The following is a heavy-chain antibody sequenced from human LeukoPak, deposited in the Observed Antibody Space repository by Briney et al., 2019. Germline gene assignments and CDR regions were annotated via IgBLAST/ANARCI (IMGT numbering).Heavy chain of an antibody. CDR1: GGSISSYY. CDR2: IYYSGST. CDR3: ARGLWFGDENPPYFDY. D-gene: IGHD3-10*01. Sequence: SETLSLTCTVSGGSISSYYWGWIRQPPGKGLEWIGYIYYSGSTNYNPSLKSRVTISVDTSKNQFSLKLSSVTAADTAVYYCARGLWFGDENPPYFDYWGQGTLVTVSS. V-gene: IGHV4-59*08. J-gene: IGHJ4*02.